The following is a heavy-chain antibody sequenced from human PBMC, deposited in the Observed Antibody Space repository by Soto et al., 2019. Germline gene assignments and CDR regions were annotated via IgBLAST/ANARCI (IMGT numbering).Heavy chain of an antibody. D-gene: IGHD4-4*01. J-gene: IGHJ6*02. CDR3: ARDFRTYSHGVDV. CDR1: GYPFTGPY. CDR2: INPSSGGT. V-gene: IGHV1-2*02. Sequence: ASVNVSCKASGYPFTGPYIYWVRQAPGQGLEWMGWINPSSGGTEFAEKFQGRVTVTRDTSIRTVFLELNSLTSDDTGVYFCARDFRTYSHGVDVWGPGTAVTVSS.